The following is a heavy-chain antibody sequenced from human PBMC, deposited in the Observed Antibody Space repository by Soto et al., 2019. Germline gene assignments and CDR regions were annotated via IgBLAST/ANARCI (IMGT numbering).Heavy chain of an antibody. CDR3: AKVRNYYDSSGYSRFDY. V-gene: IGHV3-23*01. Sequence: GGSQRLSCAASGFTFSSYAMSWVRQAPGKGLEWVSAISGSGGSTYYADSVKGRFTISRDNSKNTLYLQMNSLRAEDTAVYYCAKVRNYYDSSGYSRFDYWGQGTLVTVSS. CDR1: GFTFSSYA. J-gene: IGHJ4*02. D-gene: IGHD3-22*01. CDR2: ISGSGGST.